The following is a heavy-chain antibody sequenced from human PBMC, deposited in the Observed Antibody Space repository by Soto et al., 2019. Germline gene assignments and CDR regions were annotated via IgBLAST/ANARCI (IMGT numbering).Heavy chain of an antibody. CDR1: GFNLSSSA. Sequence: SLRLSCAASGFNLSSSAMNWVRQAPGKGLEWLSVISYDGSKKYYADSVKGRFTISRGDSKNTLYLQMHSLRADDTAVYYCTRDRCSGTSCYFRYWGQGTLVTVSS. V-gene: IGHV3-30-3*01. CDR2: ISYDGSKK. J-gene: IGHJ4*02. CDR3: TRDRCSGTSCYFRY. D-gene: IGHD2-2*01.